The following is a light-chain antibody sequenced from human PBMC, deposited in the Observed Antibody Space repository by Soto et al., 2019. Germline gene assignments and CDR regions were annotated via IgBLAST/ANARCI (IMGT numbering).Light chain of an antibody. V-gene: IGKV1-5*01. Sequence: NQMSLSASTLAAYVKDRVTSTCRASQSISNLLAWYQQKPGTAPKVLIYHASNLQSGVPSRFSGSGSGTEFTLTISSLQPDDLATYYGQQYNSDSFGQGTKVDIK. CDR2: HAS. CDR3: QQYNSDS. CDR1: QSISNL. J-gene: IGKJ1*01.